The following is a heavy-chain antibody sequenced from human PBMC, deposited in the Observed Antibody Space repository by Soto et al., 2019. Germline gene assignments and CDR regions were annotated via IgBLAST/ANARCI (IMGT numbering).Heavy chain of an antibody. J-gene: IGHJ6*02. D-gene: IGHD2-8*01. V-gene: IGHV1-69*06. Sequence: QVQLVQSGAEVKKPGSSVKVSCTASGGAISRYGMSWVRQAPGQGLEWMGGIIPIYGSPNYAQRFKGRVTVSADISTNTVYMTLSSLKSEDTAVIYCAGQPNDQEDYYNGMEVWGQGTPVTVSS. CDR3: AGQPNDQEDYYNGMEV. CDR1: GGAISRYG. CDR2: IIPIYGSP.